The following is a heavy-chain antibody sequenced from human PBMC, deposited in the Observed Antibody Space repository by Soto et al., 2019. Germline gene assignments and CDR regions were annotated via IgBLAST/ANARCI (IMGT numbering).Heavy chain of an antibody. Sequence: QVQLVQSGAEVKKPGASVKVSCKASGYTFTNYGISWVRQAPGQGLEWMGWISAYNGNTKYAQKIQGRVTMTTDTSTNAACMELRSLSSDDTAVYYCARDPYCGGDCYNDYWGQGTLVTVSS. CDR1: GYTFTNYG. J-gene: IGHJ4*02. CDR3: ARDPYCGGDCYNDY. CDR2: ISAYNGNT. D-gene: IGHD2-21*02. V-gene: IGHV1-18*01.